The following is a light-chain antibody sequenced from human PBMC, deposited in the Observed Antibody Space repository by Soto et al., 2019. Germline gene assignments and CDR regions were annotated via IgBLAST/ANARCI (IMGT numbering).Light chain of an antibody. J-gene: IGKJ1*01. CDR2: GAS. CDR3: QQYGSSPT. CDR1: QSVSSSY. V-gene: IGKV3-20*01. Sequence: EMVLTQSPGTLSLSPGERATLSCRASQSVSSSYLAWYQHKPGQTPRLLIYGASSRPTGIPDRFSGSGSGTDFTLTISKLEPEDFAVYYCQQYGSSPTFGQGTKVDIK.